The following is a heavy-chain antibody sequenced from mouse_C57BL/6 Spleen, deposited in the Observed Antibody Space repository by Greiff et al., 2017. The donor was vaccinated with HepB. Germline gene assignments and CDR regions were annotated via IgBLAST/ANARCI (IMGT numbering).Heavy chain of an antibody. V-gene: IGHV1-76*01. J-gene: IGHJ1*03. CDR1: GYTFTDYY. CDR2: IYPGSGNT. D-gene: IGHD2-4*01. Sequence: VQLQESGAELVRPGASVKLSCKASGYTFTDYYINWVKQRPGQGLEWIARIYPGSGNTYYNEKFKGKATLTAEKSSSTAYMQLSSLTSEDSAVYFCARLFYDYNWYVDVWGTGTTVTVSS. CDR3: ARLFYDYNWYVDV.